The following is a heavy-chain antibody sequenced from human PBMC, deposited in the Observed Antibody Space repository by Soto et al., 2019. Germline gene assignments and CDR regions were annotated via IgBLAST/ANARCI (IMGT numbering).Heavy chain of an antibody. V-gene: IGHV3-30-3*01. CDR1: GFTFSTYA. CDR3: ARDGASFDV. CDR2: ISFDGSNK. D-gene: IGHD2-15*01. J-gene: IGHJ5*02. Sequence: GSLRLSCAASGFTFSTYAMHWVRQAPGKGLEWVAVISFDGSNKYYADSVKGQFTVSRDNSDNTLYLQMNSLRTEDTAVYYCARDGASFDVWGQGTLVTVPQ.